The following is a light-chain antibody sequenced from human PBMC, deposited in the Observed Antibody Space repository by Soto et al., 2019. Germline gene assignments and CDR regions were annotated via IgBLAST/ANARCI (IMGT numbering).Light chain of an antibody. CDR3: QQSYDTPVT. Sequence: VQMTQSPSSLSASLGYRVTFSCLASQSICNLLNWYQHKTGTAPNLLIFDAPSLQTGVPSRFSGSGSGTQFPLTISSLQSEDFETYYCQQSYDTPVTFGGGTKVDSK. J-gene: IGKJ4*01. CDR2: DAP. V-gene: IGKV1-39*01. CDR1: QSICNL.